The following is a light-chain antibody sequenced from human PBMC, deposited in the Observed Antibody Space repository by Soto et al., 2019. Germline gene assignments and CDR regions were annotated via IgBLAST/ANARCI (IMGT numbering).Light chain of an antibody. V-gene: IGLV2-14*03. Sequence: QSVLTQPASVFGSPGQSITISCTGTSSDVGGYNFVSWYQQLPGKAPKLMIYEVTSRPSGVSNRFSGSKSGNTASLTISGLQPEDEADYYCISYTSSSTSYVFGTGTKLTVL. J-gene: IGLJ1*01. CDR2: EVT. CDR3: ISYTSSSTSYV. CDR1: SSDVGGYNF.